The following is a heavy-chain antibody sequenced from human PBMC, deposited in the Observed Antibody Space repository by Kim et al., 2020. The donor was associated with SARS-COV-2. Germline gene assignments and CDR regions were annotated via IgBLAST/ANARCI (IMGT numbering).Heavy chain of an antibody. J-gene: IGHJ6*01. Sequence: SETLSLTCTVSGGSVSSGSYYWSWIRQPPGKGLEWIGYIYYSGSTNYNPSLKSRVTISVDTSKNQFSLRLSSVTAADTAVYYCARDVVGYYYDSSGYSYYYYGMDVWGQGTTVTVSS. CDR2: IYYSGST. CDR1: GGSVSSGSYY. D-gene: IGHD3-22*01. CDR3: ARDVVGYYYDSSGYSYYYYGMDV. V-gene: IGHV4-61*01.